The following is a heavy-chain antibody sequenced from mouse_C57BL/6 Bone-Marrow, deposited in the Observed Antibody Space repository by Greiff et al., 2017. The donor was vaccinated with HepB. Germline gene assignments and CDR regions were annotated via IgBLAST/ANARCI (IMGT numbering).Heavy chain of an antibody. CDR3: ARGDYYGSSPFAY. J-gene: IGHJ3*01. D-gene: IGHD1-1*01. CDR2: IYPGSGST. CDR1: GYTFTSYW. V-gene: IGHV1-55*01. Sequence: VQLQHPGAELVKPGASVKMSCKASGYTFTSYWITWVKQRPGQGLEWIGDIYPGSGSTNYNEKFKSKATLTVDTSSSTAYMQLSSLTSEDSAVYYCARGDYYGSSPFAYWGQGTLVTVSA.